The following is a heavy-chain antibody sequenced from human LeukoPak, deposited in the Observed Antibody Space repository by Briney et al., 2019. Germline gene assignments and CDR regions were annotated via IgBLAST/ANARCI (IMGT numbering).Heavy chain of an antibody. Sequence: GGSLRLSCAASGFTFSDYYMSWIRQAPGKGLEWVSYISSSGSIIYYADSVKGRFTISRDNAKNSLYLQINSLRAEDTAVYYCARDGESNQADYWGQGTLVTVSS. CDR3: ARDGESNQADY. CDR2: ISSSGSII. D-gene: IGHD3-10*01. CDR1: GFTFSDYY. V-gene: IGHV3-11*01. J-gene: IGHJ4*02.